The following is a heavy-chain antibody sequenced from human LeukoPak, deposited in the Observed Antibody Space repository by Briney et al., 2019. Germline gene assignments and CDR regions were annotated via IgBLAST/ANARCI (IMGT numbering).Heavy chain of an antibody. J-gene: IGHJ4*02. Sequence: GGSLRLSCAASGFTFSSYEMNWVRQAPGKGLEWVSYISSSTSTIYYADSVKGRFTISRDNAKNSLYLQMNSLRAEDTAVYYCAKSSSSYYDTSGYLDYWGQGTLVIVSS. CDR3: AKSSSSYYDTSGYLDY. D-gene: IGHD3-22*01. CDR1: GFTFSSYE. CDR2: ISSSTSTI. V-gene: IGHV3-48*01.